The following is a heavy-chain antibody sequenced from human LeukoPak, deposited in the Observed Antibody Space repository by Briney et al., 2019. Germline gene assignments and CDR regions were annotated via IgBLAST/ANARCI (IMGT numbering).Heavy chain of an antibody. CDR1: GFTFSHYT. D-gene: IGHD2-15*01. CDR2: ISYSSSSI. Sequence: KTGGSLRLSCAASGFTFSHYTMTWVRQAPGKGLEWVSCISYSSSSIYYADSVKGRFTISRDNAKNSLYLQMNSLRVEDTAIYYCAKDRVAVDYMDVWGKGTTVTISS. CDR3: AKDRVAVDYMDV. V-gene: IGHV3-21*04. J-gene: IGHJ6*03.